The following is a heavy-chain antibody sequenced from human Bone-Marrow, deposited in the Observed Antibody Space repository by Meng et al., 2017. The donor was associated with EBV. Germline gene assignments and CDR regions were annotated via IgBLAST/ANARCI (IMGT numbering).Heavy chain of an antibody. CDR1: EFTFSSYW. CDR3: SRDLAGSDDY. Sequence: EVRLVESGGALVQPGGSLRLSFAASEFTFSSYWMHWVRQAPGEGLVWVSRINEDGATTNYADSVKGRFTISRDNARNTLYLQMNSLRAEDTAVYYCSRDLAGSDDYWGQGTLVTASS. V-gene: IGHV3-74*01. CDR2: INEDGATT. J-gene: IGHJ4*02. D-gene: IGHD1-14*01.